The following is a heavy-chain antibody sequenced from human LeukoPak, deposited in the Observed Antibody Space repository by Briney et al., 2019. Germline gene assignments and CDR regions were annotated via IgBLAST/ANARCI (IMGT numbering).Heavy chain of an antibody. V-gene: IGHV3-7*01. CDR3: ASTFYDSSAAGAFDI. CDR1: GFTFSNYG. D-gene: IGHD3-22*01. CDR2: IKQDGSEK. Sequence: GGSLRLSCAASGFTFSNYGIHWVRQAPGKGLEWVANIKQDGSEKYYVDSVKGRFTISRDNAKNSLYLQMNSLRAEDTAVYYCASTFYDSSAAGAFDIWGQGTMVTVSS. J-gene: IGHJ3*02.